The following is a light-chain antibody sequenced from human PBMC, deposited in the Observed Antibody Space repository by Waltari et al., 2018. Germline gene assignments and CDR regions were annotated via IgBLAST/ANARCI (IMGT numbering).Light chain of an antibody. J-gene: IGKJ4*01. CDR3: QQYNTYSPGPT. CDR1: QSILTW. V-gene: IGKV1-5*03. CDR2: KAS. Sequence: DIQMTQSPSTLSASVGDRVTITCRASQSILTWLAWYQQKPGKAPRLLMYKASSLQRGVPSRFSGSGSGTEFTLTISSLQPDDFATYYCQQYNTYSPGPTFGGGTKVEIK.